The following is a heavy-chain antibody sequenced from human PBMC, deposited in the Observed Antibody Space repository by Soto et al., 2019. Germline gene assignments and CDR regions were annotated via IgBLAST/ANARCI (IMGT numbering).Heavy chain of an antibody. CDR1: GGSISSYY. CDR2: ISTTETT. D-gene: IGHD6-13*01. J-gene: IGHJ6*02. V-gene: IGHV4-4*07. CDR3: AGNIAAAGRRYYGMDV. Sequence: QVQLQESGPGLVKPSETLSLTCTVSGGSISSYYWSWIRQPAGKGLEWIGRISTTETTNYNPSLNIRVSMSLDTSKSQVSLKLSSVTAADAAVYYCAGNIAAAGRRYYGMDVWGQGTTVTVSS.